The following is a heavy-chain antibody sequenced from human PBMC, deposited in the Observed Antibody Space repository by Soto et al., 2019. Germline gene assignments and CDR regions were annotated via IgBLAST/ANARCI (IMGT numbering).Heavy chain of an antibody. CDR3: ARDSGTTGKGAFDI. Sequence: QVQLVQSGAEVKKPGASVKVSCKASGDTFTSYAMHWVRQAPGQRLEWMGWINAGNGNTKYSQKFQGRVTITRDTSASTAYMELSSLRSEDTAVYYCARDSGTTGKGAFDIWGQGTMVTVSS. CDR1: GDTFTSYA. J-gene: IGHJ3*02. D-gene: IGHD1-1*01. V-gene: IGHV1-3*01. CDR2: INAGNGNT.